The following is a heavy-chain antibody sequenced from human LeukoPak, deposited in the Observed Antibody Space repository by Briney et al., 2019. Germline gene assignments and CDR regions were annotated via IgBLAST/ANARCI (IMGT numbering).Heavy chain of an antibody. J-gene: IGHJ4*02. CDR1: GGSISSGGYY. Sequence: SETLSLTCTVSGGSISSGGYYWSWIRQHPGKSLEWIGYIYYSGSTYYNPSLKGRVTKSVDTSKNQFSLKLSSVTAADTAVYYCARDVGRPGYYFDYWGQGTLVTVSS. CDR2: IYYSGST. V-gene: IGHV4-31*03. D-gene: IGHD6-6*01. CDR3: ARDVGRPGYYFDY.